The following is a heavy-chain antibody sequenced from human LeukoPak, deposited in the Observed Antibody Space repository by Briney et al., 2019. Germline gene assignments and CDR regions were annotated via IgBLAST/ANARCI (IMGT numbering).Heavy chain of an antibody. CDR3: ARVDYYDSSGYYYFDY. CDR2: IIPILGIA. V-gene: IGHV1-69*02. D-gene: IGHD3-22*01. J-gene: IGHJ4*02. Sequence: ASVKVSCKASGVTFSSYTISWVRQAPGQGLEWMGRIIPILGIANYAQKFQGRVTITADKSTSTAYMELSSLRSEDTAVYYCARVDYYDSSGYYYFDYWGQGTLVTVSS. CDR1: GVTFSSYT.